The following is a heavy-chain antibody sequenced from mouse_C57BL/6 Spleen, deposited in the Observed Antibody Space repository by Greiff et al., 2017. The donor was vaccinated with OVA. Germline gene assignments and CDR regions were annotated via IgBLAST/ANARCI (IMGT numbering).Heavy chain of an antibody. Sequence: QVQLQQSGAELVRPGASVKLSCKASGYTFTDYYINWVKQRPGQGLEWIARIYPGSGNTYYNEKFKGKATLTAEKSSSTAYMQLSSLTSEDSAVYFCARWSSGSDYFDYWGQGTTLTVSS. D-gene: IGHD3-2*02. V-gene: IGHV1-76*01. CDR3: ARWSSGSDYFDY. CDR2: IYPGSGNT. J-gene: IGHJ2*01. CDR1: GYTFTDYY.